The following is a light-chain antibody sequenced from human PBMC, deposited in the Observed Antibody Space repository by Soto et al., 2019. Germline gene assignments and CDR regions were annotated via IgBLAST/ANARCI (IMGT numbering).Light chain of an antibody. V-gene: IGKV1-5*03. CDR3: QHYNSHSAA. J-gene: IGKJ1*01. Sequence: DIQMSQSPSTLSGSVGDRVTITCRASQTISSWLAWYQQKPGKAPKLLIYKASTLKSGVPSRFSGSGSGTEFTLTISSLQPDDFATYYCQHYNSHSAAFVQETKMDIK. CDR2: KAS. CDR1: QTISSW.